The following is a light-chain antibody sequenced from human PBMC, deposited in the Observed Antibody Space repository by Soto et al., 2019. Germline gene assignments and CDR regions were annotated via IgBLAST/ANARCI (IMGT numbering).Light chain of an antibody. CDR3: QSYDSSPSGSVV. CDR2: GNS. Sequence: QSVLTQPPSVSGAPGQRVTISCTGSSSNIGAGYDVHWYQQLPGTAPKLLIYGNSNRPSGVPDRFSGSKSGTSASLAIPGLQAEDEADYYCQSYDSSPSGSVVFGGGTKLTVL. J-gene: IGLJ3*02. CDR1: SSNIGAGYD. V-gene: IGLV1-40*01.